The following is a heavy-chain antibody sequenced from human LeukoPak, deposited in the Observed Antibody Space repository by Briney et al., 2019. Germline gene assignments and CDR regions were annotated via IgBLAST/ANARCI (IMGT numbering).Heavy chain of an antibody. V-gene: IGHV5-51*01. D-gene: IGHD3-10*01. J-gene: IGHJ5*02. Sequence: GESLKISCKGSGYSFTSYWIGWVCQMPGKGLEWVGIIYPGDSDTRYSPSFQGRVTISADKSISTAYLQWSSLKASDTAMYYCARQRFTMRAYAGNWFDPWGQGTLVTVSS. CDR1: GYSFTSYW. CDR3: ARQRFTMRAYAGNWFDP. CDR2: IYPGDSDT.